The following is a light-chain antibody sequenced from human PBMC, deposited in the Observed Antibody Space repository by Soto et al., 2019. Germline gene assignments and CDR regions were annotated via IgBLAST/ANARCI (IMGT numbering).Light chain of an antibody. CDR1: SGHSNYA. Sequence: QPVLTQSPSASASLGASVKLTGTLSSGHSNYAIAWHQQQPEKGPRYLMKVNSGGSHIKGDGIPDRFSGSSSGAERYLFISSLQSEDEADYYCLTWGTRSATVVFGGGTQLTVL. V-gene: IGLV4-69*01. CDR2: VNSGGSH. J-gene: IGLJ7*01. CDR3: LTWGTRSATVV.